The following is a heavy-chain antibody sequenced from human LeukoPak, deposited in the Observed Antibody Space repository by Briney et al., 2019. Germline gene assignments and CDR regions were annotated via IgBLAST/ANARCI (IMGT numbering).Heavy chain of an antibody. CDR2: IYPGDSDT. D-gene: IGHD2-2*02. CDR3: VSSIGYCSSTSYYTYYFDY. CDR1: GYSFTSYW. V-gene: IGHV5-51*01. J-gene: IGHJ4*02. Sequence: GESLKISCKGSGYSFTSYWIGWVRQMPGKGLEWMGIIYPGDSDTRYSPSFQGQVTISADKSISTAYLQWSSLKASDTAMYYCVSSIGYCSSTSYYTYYFDYWGQGTLVTVSS.